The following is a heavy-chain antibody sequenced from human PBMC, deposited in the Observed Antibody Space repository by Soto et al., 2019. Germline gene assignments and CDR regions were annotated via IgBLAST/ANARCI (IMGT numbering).Heavy chain of an antibody. D-gene: IGHD3-22*01. CDR1: GFTFSSYA. Sequence: GGSLRLSCAASGFTFSSYAMSWVRQAPGKGLEWVSAISGSGGSTYYADSVKGRSTISRDNSKNTLYLQMNSLRAEDTAVYYCAKDLLPGYYDSSGYASGDYWGQGTLVTVSS. J-gene: IGHJ4*02. V-gene: IGHV3-23*01. CDR2: ISGSGGST. CDR3: AKDLLPGYYDSSGYASGDY.